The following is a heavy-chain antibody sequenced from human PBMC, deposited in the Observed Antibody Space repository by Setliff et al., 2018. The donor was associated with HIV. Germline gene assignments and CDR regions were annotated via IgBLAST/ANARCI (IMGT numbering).Heavy chain of an antibody. Sequence: ASVKVSCKASGYTFTSYDINWVRQATGQGLEWMGWMNPNSGNTGYAQKFQGRVTMTRNTSISTAYMELSSLRSEDTAVYYCATRRDGIAAAGTDYWGQGTLVTVSS. CDR1: GYTFTSYD. CDR2: MNPNSGNT. J-gene: IGHJ4*02. CDR3: ATRRDGIAAAGTDY. D-gene: IGHD6-13*01. V-gene: IGHV1-8*02.